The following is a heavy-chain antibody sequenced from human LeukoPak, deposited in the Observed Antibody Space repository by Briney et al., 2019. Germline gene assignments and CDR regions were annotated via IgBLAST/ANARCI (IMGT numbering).Heavy chain of an antibody. J-gene: IGHJ4*02. D-gene: IGHD3-22*01. CDR3: ARAEGSMIAVVYPIDY. V-gene: IGHV3-21*01. Sequence: GGSLRLSCAASGFTFSSYSMNWVRQAPGKGLEWVSSISSSSSYIYYADSVKGRFTISRDNAKNSLYLQMNSLRAEDTAVYYCARAEGSMIAVVYPIDYWGQGTLVTVSS. CDR2: ISSSSSYI. CDR1: GFTFSSYS.